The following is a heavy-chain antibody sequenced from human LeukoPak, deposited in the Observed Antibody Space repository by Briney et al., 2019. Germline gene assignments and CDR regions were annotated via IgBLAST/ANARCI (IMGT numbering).Heavy chain of an antibody. Sequence: GGSLRLSCAASGFTFSTSWMHWVRQAPGKGLVLVSRIHSDGSSTNYVDSVKGRFTISRDNAKNMLYLQMNSLRDEDTAVYFCASTARQSYFDYWGQGILVTVSS. J-gene: IGHJ4*02. CDR2: IHSDGSST. CDR3: ASTARQSYFDY. V-gene: IGHV3-74*01. CDR1: GFTFSTSW.